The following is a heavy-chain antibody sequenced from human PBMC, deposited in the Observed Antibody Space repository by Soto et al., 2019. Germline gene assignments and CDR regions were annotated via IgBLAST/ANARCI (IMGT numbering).Heavy chain of an antibody. J-gene: IGHJ4*02. CDR3: ARGHWTQTLADYYLDS. D-gene: IGHD1-1*01. Sequence: ASVKVSCKASGITFTGSSIHWVRQAPGQNLQRLGWIDTNNGRTKYSQRFQGRVTISRDTSASTAYMELNSLKSEDTAVYYCARGHWTQTLADYYLDSWAQGTLVTVSS. V-gene: IGHV1-3*04. CDR1: GITFTGSS. CDR2: IDTNNGRT.